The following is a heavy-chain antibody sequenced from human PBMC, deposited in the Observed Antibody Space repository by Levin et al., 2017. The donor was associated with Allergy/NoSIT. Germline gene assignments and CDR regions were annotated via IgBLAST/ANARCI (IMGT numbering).Heavy chain of an antibody. CDR1: GFTISSNY. V-gene: IGHV3-53*01. Sequence: PGGSLRLSCAASGFTISSNYMSWVRQAPGKGLEWVSVIYSGGSTYYADSVKGRFTISRDNSKNTLYLQMNSLRAEDTAVYYCARDSSSWYSGGMDVWGQGTTVTVSS. CDR3: ARDSSSWYSGGMDV. J-gene: IGHJ6*02. CDR2: IYSGGST. D-gene: IGHD6-13*01.